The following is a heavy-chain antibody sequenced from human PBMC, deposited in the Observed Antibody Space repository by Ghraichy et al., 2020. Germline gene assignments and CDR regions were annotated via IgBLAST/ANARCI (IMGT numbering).Heavy chain of an antibody. J-gene: IGHJ4*02. V-gene: IGHV3-23*01. Sequence: GESLNISCAASGFTFSSYAMSWVRQAPGKGLEWVSAISGSGGSTYYADSVKGRFTISRDNSKNTLYLQMNSLRAEDTAVYYCAKDSLQVFVFLFDYWGQGTLVTVSS. D-gene: IGHD3-10*02. CDR2: ISGSGGST. CDR3: AKDSLQVFVFLFDY. CDR1: GFTFSSYA.